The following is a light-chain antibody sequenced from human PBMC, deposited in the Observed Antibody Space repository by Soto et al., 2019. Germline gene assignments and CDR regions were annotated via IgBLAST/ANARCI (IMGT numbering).Light chain of an antibody. Sequence: DVVMTQSPLSLPVTLGQPASISCRSSQSLVYSDGDTYLTWLHQRPGQSPRRLIYKVSNRDSGVQDRFSGSGSGTDFSLKISSVEAEDLGVYYGVQSTNWPMTFGQGTRLEIK. CDR1: QSLVYSDGDTY. V-gene: IGKV2-30*01. CDR3: VQSTNWPMT. J-gene: IGKJ2*01. CDR2: KVS.